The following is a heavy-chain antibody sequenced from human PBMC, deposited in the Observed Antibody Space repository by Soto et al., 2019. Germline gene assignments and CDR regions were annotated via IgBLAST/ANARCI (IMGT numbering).Heavy chain of an antibody. CDR2: ISAYNGNT. CDR3: ASTVNQKTVAGAIYWYFDL. J-gene: IGHJ2*01. D-gene: IGHD6-19*01. V-gene: IGHV1-18*04. Sequence: GASVKVSCKASGYTFTSYYMHWVRQAPGQGLEWMGWISAYNGNTNYAQKLQGRVTMTTDTSTSTAYMELRSLRSDDTAVYYCASTVNQKTVAGAIYWYFDLWGRGTLVTVSS. CDR1: GYTFTSYY.